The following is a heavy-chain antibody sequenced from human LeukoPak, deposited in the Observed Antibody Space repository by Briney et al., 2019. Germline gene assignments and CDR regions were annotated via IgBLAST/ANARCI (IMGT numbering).Heavy chain of an antibody. CDR2: IISIFGTA. J-gene: IGHJ4*02. CDR1: GGTFSSYA. CDR3: AREDMITFGGVID. D-gene: IGHD3-16*02. V-gene: IGHV1-69*05. Sequence: WASVKVSCKASGGTFSSYAISWVRQAPGQGLEWMGRIISIFGTANYAQKFQGRVTITTDESTSTAYMELSSLRSEDTAVYYCAREDMITFGGVIDWGQGTLVTVSS.